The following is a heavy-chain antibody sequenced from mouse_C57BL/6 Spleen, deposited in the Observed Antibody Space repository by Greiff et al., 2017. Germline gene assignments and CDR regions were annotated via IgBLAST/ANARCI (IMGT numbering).Heavy chain of an antibody. Sequence: EVKLVESGGGLVQPGGSLSLSCAASGFTFTDYYMSWVRQPPGKALEWLGFIRNKANGYTTEYSASVKGRFTISRDNSPSILYLQMNDLRAEDSATYYGARYRGDYGFDYWGQGTTLTVSS. D-gene: IGHD2-4*01. V-gene: IGHV7-3*01. CDR2: IRNKANGYTT. CDR1: GFTFTDYY. J-gene: IGHJ2*01. CDR3: ARYRGDYGFDY.